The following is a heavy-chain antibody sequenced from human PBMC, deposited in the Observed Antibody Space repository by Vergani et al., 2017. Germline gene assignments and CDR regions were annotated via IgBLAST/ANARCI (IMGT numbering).Heavy chain of an antibody. V-gene: IGHV1-46*03. CDR3: ARPHGDILPPDPRRLDY. CDR1: GYTFTNYY. CDR2: INPSGGST. J-gene: IGHJ4*02. Sequence: QVLLVQSGAEVKKPGASVRVSCKTSGYTFTNYYIHWVRQAPGQGLEWMGIINPSGGSTTYAQQFQGRLTMTRDTSTSTVYMDLSNLRSEDTVVYYCARPHGDILPPDPRRLDYWGQGTLVTVSS.